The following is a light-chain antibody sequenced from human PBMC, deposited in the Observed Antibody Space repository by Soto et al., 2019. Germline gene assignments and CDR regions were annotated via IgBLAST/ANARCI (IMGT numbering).Light chain of an antibody. V-gene: IGLV2-14*03. CDR3: SSYTSSAPFYV. CDR2: DVN. Sequence: QSALTQPASVSGPPGQSITISCTGASTDVDGYDYVSWYQQHPGQAPKLMIYDVNNRPSGVSNRFSGSKSGDTASLTISGLQAEDDADYYCSSYTSSAPFYVFGGGTKRTVL. J-gene: IGLJ1*01. CDR1: STDVDGYDY.